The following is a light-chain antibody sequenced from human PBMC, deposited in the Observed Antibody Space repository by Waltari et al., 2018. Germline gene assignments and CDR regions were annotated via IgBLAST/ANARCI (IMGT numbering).Light chain of an antibody. V-gene: IGLV2-11*01. CDR3: CSYAGSYSWV. CDR2: DVS. J-gene: IGLJ3*02. CDR1: SSDVGGYNY. Sequence: QSALTQPRSVSWSPGQSVTISCSGTSSDVGGYNYVSWYQQHPGQAPQLMIYDVSRWPSGVPDRFSGSKAGTTASLTISGLQAEDEADYYCCSYAGSYSWVFGGGTKLTVL.